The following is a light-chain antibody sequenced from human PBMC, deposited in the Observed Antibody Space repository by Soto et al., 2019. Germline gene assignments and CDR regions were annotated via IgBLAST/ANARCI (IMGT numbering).Light chain of an antibody. CDR1: QSVSSN. CDR3: QHHFNWPPFA. J-gene: IGKJ2*01. CDR2: GAS. Sequence: EIVMTQSPATLSVSPGERATLSCRASQSVSSNLAWYQQKPGQAPRLLIYGASTRATGIPARFSGSGSGTEFTLTISSLQSEDFAVYYCQHHFNWPPFAFGPGTKLEI. V-gene: IGKV3-15*01.